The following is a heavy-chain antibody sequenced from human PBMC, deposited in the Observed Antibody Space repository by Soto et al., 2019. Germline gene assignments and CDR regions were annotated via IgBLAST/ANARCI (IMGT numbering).Heavy chain of an antibody. V-gene: IGHV1-69*08. CDR2: IIPILGIA. J-gene: IGHJ4*02. Sequence: QVQLVQSGAEVKKPGSSVKVSCKASGGTFSSYTISWVRQAPGQGLEWMGRIIPILGIANYAQKFQGRVTITADKSTSXXYXEXXSLRSEDTAVYYCAREEFCSSTSCYVLARTYYFDYWGQGTLVTVSS. D-gene: IGHD2-2*01. CDR3: AREEFCSSTSCYVLARTYYFDY. CDR1: GGTFSSYT.